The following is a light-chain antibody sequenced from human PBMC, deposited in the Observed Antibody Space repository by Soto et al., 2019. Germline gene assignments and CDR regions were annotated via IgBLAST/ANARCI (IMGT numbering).Light chain of an antibody. CDR2: KDS. V-gene: IGLV3-25*03. CDR1: ALPKQD. J-gene: IGLJ2*01. Sequence: SYELTQPPSGSVSPGQTARITCSGDALPKQDAYWYQQKPGQAPVLVIYKDSERPSGIPDRFSGSSSGTTVTLTISGVQAEDEADYYCQSADSSGTYVVFGGGTQLTVL. CDR3: QSADSSGTYVV.